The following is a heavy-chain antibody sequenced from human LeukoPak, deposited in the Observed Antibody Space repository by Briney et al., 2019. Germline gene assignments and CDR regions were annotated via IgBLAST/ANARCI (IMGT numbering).Heavy chain of an antibody. D-gene: IGHD6-19*01. J-gene: IGHJ4*02. CDR2: ISASDGST. CDR3: AKLPSGWFEDF. CDR1: GFTFSSYA. V-gene: IGHV3-23*01. Sequence: PGGSLRLSCAASGFTFSSYAMTWVRQAPGKGLEWVSAISASDGSTYYVDSVKGRFTISRDFSKNTLFLQMNSLRAEDTAVYYCAKLPSGWFEDFWGQGTLVTVSS.